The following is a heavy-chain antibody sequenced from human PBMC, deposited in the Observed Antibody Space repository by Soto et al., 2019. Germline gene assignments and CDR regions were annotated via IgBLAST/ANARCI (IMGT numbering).Heavy chain of an antibody. Sequence: SETLSLTCTVSGGSISSYYWSWIRQPPGKRLEWIGYIYYSGSTNYNPSLKSRVTISVDTSKNQFSLKLSSVTAADTAVYYCATRAADYDFWSGYYSYYYYMDVWGKGTTVTVSS. V-gene: IGHV4-59*08. CDR3: ATRAADYDFWSGYYSYYYYMDV. J-gene: IGHJ6*03. CDR1: GGSISSYY. D-gene: IGHD3-3*01. CDR2: IYYSGST.